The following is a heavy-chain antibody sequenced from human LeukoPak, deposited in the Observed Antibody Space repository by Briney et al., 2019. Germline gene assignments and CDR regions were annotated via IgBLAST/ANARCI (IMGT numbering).Heavy chain of an antibody. CDR1: GFIFSNYG. V-gene: IGHV3-48*01. CDR2: IRGNSETI. CDR3: VRGQDGIDNWFDP. J-gene: IGHJ5*02. Sequence: GSLRLSCTASGFIFSNYGMSWVRQAPGKGLEWISYIRGNSETIHYADSVKGRFTISRDNAKNSLSLQMTSLRAEDTAVYYCVRGQDGIDNWFDPWGQGTLVTVAS. D-gene: IGHD5-24*01.